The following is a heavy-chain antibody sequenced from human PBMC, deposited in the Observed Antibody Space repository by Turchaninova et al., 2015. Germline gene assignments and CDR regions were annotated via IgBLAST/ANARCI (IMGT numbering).Heavy chain of an antibody. CDR2: ISTSGAGT. J-gene: IGHJ6*03. Sequence: EVQLLESGGGLVQHGGSVVPSWGSSGFTFSGYTRSRVRQAPGKGREWVSAISTSGAGTYYADSVQGRFTISRDNSKSTLFLQMNSLRAEDTAVYYCAKDGAHYYMDVWGKGTTVTVSS. CDR3: AKDGAHYYMDV. V-gene: IGHV3-23*01. CDR1: GFTFSGYT. D-gene: IGHD3-16*01.